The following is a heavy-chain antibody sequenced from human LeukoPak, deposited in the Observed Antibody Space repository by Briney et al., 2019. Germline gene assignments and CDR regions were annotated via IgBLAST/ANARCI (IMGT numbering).Heavy chain of an antibody. J-gene: IGHJ4*02. CDR1: GFIFSSYS. CDR3: ATWNDGFDY. V-gene: IGHV3-30-3*01. D-gene: IGHD1-1*01. CDR2: ISYDGSNK. Sequence: GGSLRLSCAASGFIFSSYSMHWVRQAPGKGLEWVAVISYDGSNKYYTDSVKSRFTISRDNSKNTLYLQMNSLRAEDTAVYYCATWNDGFDYWGQGTLVTVSS.